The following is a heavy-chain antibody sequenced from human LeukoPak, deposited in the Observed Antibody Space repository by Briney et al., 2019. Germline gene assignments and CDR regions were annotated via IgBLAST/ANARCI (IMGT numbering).Heavy chain of an antibody. J-gene: IGHJ4*02. Sequence: ASVKVSCKASGGTFSSYAISWVRQAPGQGLEWMGGIIPIFGTANYAQKFQGRVTITADESTSTAYMELSSLRSEDTAVYYCARVYFFRRPGGSYFFGYFDYWGQGTLVTVSS. CDR3: ARVYFFRRPGGSYFFGYFDY. V-gene: IGHV1-69*01. CDR1: GGTFSSYA. D-gene: IGHD1-26*01. CDR2: IIPIFGTA.